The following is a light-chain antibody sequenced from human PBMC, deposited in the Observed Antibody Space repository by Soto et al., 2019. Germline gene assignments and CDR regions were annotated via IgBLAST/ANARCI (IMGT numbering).Light chain of an antibody. CDR2: AAS. V-gene: IGKV1-17*01. CDR3: LQHNSYPRT. CDR1: QSISSY. Sequence: DIQMTQSPSSLSASVGDRVTITCRASQSISSYLNWYQQKPGKXXKXXIYAASSLQSGVPSRFSGSGSGTELTITISSLQPEDFETYYCLQHNSYPRTFGQGTKVDIK. J-gene: IGKJ1*01.